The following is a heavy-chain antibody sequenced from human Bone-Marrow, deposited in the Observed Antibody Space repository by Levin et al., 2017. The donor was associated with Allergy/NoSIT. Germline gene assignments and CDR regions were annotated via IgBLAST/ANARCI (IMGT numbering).Heavy chain of an antibody. J-gene: IGHJ3*02. CDR1: GFTFSSYA. Sequence: PGGSLRLSCAASGFTFSSYAMSWVRQAPGKGLEWVSAISGSGGSTYYADSVKGRFTISRDNSKNTLYLQMNSLRAEDTAVYYCAKDGLVEYYYDSSGYYSPDAFDIWGQGTMVTVSS. V-gene: IGHV3-23*01. D-gene: IGHD3-22*01. CDR2: ISGSGGST. CDR3: AKDGLVEYYYDSSGYYSPDAFDI.